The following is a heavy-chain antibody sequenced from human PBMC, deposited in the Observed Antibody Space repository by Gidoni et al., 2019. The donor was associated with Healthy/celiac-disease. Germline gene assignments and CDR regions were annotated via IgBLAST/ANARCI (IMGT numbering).Heavy chain of an antibody. CDR2: IYYSGST. CDR3: ARDRGMVVGWLGTFDI. J-gene: IGHJ3*02. V-gene: IGHV4-59*01. D-gene: IGHD2-21*01. Sequence: QVQLQESGPGLVKPSETLSLTCTVSGGSISSYYWSWIRQPPGKGLEWIGYIYYSGSTNYNPSLKSRVTISVDTSKNQFSLKLSSVTAADTAVYYCARDRGMVVGWLGTFDIWGQGTMVTVSS. CDR1: GGSISSYY.